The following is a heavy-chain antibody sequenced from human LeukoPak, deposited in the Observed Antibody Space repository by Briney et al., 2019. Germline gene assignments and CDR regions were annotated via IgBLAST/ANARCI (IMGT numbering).Heavy chain of an antibody. Sequence: GASVKVSCKASGYTFTGYYMHWVRQAPGQGLEWMGWINPNSGGTNYAQKFQGRVTMTRDTSISTAYMELSRLRSDDTAVYYCARDRGYSSGWKPGYWGQGTLVTVSS. J-gene: IGHJ4*02. CDR3: ARDRGYSSGWKPGY. CDR1: GYTFTGYY. CDR2: INPNSGGT. V-gene: IGHV1-2*02. D-gene: IGHD6-19*01.